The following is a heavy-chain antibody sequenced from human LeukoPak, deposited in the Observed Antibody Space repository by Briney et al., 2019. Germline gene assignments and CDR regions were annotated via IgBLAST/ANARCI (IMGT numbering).Heavy chain of an antibody. CDR3: AMGIAAAGPFDY. Sequence: SETLSLTCAVYGGSFSGYYWSWIRQPPGKGLEWIGEINHSGSTNYNPSLKSRVTISVDTSKNQFSLKLSSVTAADTAVYYCAMGIAAAGPFDYWGQGTLVTVSS. CDR1: GGSFSGYY. CDR2: INHSGST. D-gene: IGHD6-13*01. J-gene: IGHJ4*02. V-gene: IGHV4-34*01.